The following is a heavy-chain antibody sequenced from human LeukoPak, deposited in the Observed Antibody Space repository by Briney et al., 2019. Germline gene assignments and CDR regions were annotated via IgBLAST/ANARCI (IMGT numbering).Heavy chain of an antibody. D-gene: IGHD3-10*01. CDR2: ISWNSGSM. CDR3: VRRGMNDAFDI. Sequence: SMRLSWAASGFTFDDYAMQWGRQLPGNGLEWVSAISWNSGSMAYAVSVTGRFTISRDNAKHSLYLQMNSLRGDDTAFYYCVRRGMNDAFDIWGQGTMVAVSS. CDR1: GFTFDDYA. J-gene: IGHJ3*02. V-gene: IGHV3-9*01.